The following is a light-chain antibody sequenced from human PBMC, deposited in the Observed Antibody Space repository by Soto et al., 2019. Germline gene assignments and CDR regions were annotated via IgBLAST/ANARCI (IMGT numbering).Light chain of an antibody. CDR3: TSWTTSTTMI. CDR2: DVN. Sequence: QSALTQPASVSGSPGQSITISCTGTSSDIGAYNFVSWYQQHPGKAPKLMLYDVNIRPAGVSIRFSGSKSGNTASLTISGLQAEDEDDYYCTSWTTSTTMIFGGGTKVTVL. J-gene: IGLJ2*01. CDR1: SSDIGAYNF. V-gene: IGLV2-14*03.